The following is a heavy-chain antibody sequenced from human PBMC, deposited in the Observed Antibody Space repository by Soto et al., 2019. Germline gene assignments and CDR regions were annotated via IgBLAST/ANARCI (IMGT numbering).Heavy chain of an antibody. CDR2: ISYDGSNK. J-gene: IGHJ3*02. CDR1: GFTFSSYA. Sequence: QVQLVESGGGVVQPGRSLRLYCAASGFTFSSYAMHWVRQAPGKGLEWVAVISYDGSNKYYADSVKGRFTISRDNSKNTLYLQMNSLRAEDTAVYYCARDSDSWPFDIWGQGTMVTVSS. V-gene: IGHV3-30-3*01. CDR3: ARDSDSWPFDI. D-gene: IGHD2-21*02.